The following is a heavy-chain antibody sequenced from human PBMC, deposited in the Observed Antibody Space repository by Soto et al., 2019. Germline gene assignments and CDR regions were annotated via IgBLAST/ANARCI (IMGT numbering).Heavy chain of an antibody. CDR2: ISTDKGKT. V-gene: IGHV1-18*01. D-gene: IGHD1-26*01. CDR3: ARRYGGNFDY. J-gene: IGHJ4*02. Sequence: ASVKVSCKTSGYTFTDYGITWVRQAPGQGLEWMGWISTDKGKTNYAQKFQGRVTMTTDTWTSTAYMELRSLRSDDTALYYCARRYGGNFDYWGQGTLVTVSS. CDR1: GYTFTDYG.